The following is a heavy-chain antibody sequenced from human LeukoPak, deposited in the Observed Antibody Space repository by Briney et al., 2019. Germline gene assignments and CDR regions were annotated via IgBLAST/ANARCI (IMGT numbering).Heavy chain of an antibody. V-gene: IGHV4-39*07. CDR3: ARDGRFPPEVLPRYFDY. CDR1: GGSISSSSYY. CDR2: IYYSGST. D-gene: IGHD1-26*01. Sequence: SETLSLTCTVSGGSISSSSYYWGWIRQPPGKGLEWIGSIYYSGSTYYNPSLKSRVTISVEASKNQFSLKLSSVTAADTAVYYCARDGRFPPEVLPRYFDYWGQGTLVTVSS. J-gene: IGHJ4*02.